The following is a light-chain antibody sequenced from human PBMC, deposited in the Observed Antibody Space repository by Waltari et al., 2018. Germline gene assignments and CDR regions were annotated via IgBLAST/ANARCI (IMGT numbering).Light chain of an antibody. CDR2: GAS. V-gene: IGKV3-20*01. CDR3: QQYGSSPPT. CDR1: QSVSSSY. J-gene: IGKJ1*01. Sequence: EIVLTQSPGTLSLSPGERATLSCRASQSVSSSYLAWYQQKPGQAPRLLIYGASSRATGSPDRFSGSDSGTDFTLTISRLEPEDFAVYYCQQYGSSPPTFGQGTRVEIK.